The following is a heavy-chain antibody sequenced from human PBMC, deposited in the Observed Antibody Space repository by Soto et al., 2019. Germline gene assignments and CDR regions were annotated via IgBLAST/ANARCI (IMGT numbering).Heavy chain of an antibody. Sequence: GGSLRLALASTGFTLTNFAMSWILQSPGKGLEWVSVVSGSGITTKYADSGKGRFIISRDNSYNTLSLQMHSLRVEDTGVYYCVKGRLRDLDNGNFDYWGQGTLVTVSA. CDR1: GFTLTNFA. CDR3: VKGRLRDLDNGNFDY. CDR2: VSGSGITT. D-gene: IGHD1-20*01. V-gene: IGHV3-23*01. J-gene: IGHJ4*02.